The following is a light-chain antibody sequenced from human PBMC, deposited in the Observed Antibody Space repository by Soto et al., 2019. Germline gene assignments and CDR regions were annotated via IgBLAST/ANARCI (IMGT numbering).Light chain of an antibody. V-gene: IGKV3-15*01. CDR3: QQYNNWPPFT. CDR2: GAS. J-gene: IGKJ3*01. CDR1: QSIRSN. Sequence: EIVMTQSPATLSVSPGERATLSCRASQSIRSNLAWYQQKPGQAPRLLIYGASTRATGIPARFSGSGSGTAFTLSITSLQPEDFAVYYCQQYNNWPPFTFGPGTKVEIK.